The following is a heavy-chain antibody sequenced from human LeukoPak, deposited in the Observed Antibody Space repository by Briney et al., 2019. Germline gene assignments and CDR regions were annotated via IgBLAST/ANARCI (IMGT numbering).Heavy chain of an antibody. J-gene: IGHJ4*02. V-gene: IGHV3-21*01. CDR2: ISSSSSYI. Sequence: GGSLRLSCAASGFTFSSSSIYSGCPSPGGGLEWVSSISSSSSYIYYADSVKGRFTISRDNAKNSLYLQMNNLRAEDTPVYYCARDLGDFWSGSNGVNDHWGQGTLVNVS. CDR1: GFTFSSSS. CDR3: ARDLGDFWSGSNGVNDH. D-gene: IGHD3-3*01.